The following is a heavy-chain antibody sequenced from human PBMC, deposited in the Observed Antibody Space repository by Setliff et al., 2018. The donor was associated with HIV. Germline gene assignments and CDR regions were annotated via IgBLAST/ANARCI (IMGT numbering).Heavy chain of an antibody. D-gene: IGHD5-18*01. V-gene: IGHV3-15*01. Sequence: GESLKISCAASEFTFINTWMSWVRQAPGKGLEWVGRIKSKTDGGTTDYTAPVKGRFSISRDDSKNTLYLQMNSLRAEDTAVYYCAKSQQMGYSYGLNFDYWGQGTLVTVSS. CDR1: EFTFINTW. CDR2: IKSKTDGGTT. CDR3: AKSQQMGYSYGLNFDY. J-gene: IGHJ4*02.